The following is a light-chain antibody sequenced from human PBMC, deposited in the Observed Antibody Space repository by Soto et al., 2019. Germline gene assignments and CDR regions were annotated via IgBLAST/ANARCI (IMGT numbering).Light chain of an antibody. J-gene: IGKJ1*01. CDR2: KAS. Sequence: DIQMTQSPSTLSASVGDRVTITCRASQSISSGLAWYQQKPGKAPNLLIYKASSLESGVPSRFSGSGSGTEFTLTISSLQPDDFATSYCQQYNSYSRTFGQGTKVEIK. CDR1: QSISSG. CDR3: QQYNSYSRT. V-gene: IGKV1-5*03.